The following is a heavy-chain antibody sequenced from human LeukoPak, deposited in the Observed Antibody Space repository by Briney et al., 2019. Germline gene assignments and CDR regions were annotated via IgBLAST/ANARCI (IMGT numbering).Heavy chain of an antibody. V-gene: IGHV3-11*01. CDR3: ARARGSYSFDY. J-gene: IGHJ4*02. Sequence: VGSLRLSCAASGFTFSDYYMSWIRQAPGKGLEWVSYMSSSGSTMYYADPVKGRFTISRDNAKNSLYLQMNSLRAEDTAVYYCARARGSYSFDYWGQGTLVTVSS. CDR1: GFTFSDYY. CDR2: MSSSGSTM. D-gene: IGHD1-26*01.